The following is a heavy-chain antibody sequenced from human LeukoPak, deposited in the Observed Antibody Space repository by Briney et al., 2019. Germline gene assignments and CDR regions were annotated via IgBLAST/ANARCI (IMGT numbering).Heavy chain of an antibody. CDR2: IYTSGST. D-gene: IGHD4/OR15-4a*01. Sequence: SQTLSLTCTVSGGSISSGSYYWSRIRQPAGKGLEWIGRIYTSGSTNYNPSLKSRVTISVDTSKNQFSLKLSSVTAADTAVYYCARGVLYWGQGTLVTVSS. J-gene: IGHJ4*02. CDR3: ARGVLY. V-gene: IGHV4-61*02. CDR1: GGSISSGSYY.